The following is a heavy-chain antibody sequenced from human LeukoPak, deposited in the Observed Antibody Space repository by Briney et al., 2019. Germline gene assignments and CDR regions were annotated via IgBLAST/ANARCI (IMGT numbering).Heavy chain of an antibody. D-gene: IGHD3-16*01. CDR1: GGSISSGGYY. V-gene: IGHV4-30-2*01. CDR3: ARARIRLGELSWFDP. Sequence: SETLSLTCTVSGGSISSGGYYWSWIRQPPGKGLEWIGYIYHSGSTYYNPSLKSRVTISVDRSKNQFSLKLSSVTAADTAVYYCARARIRLGELSWFDPWGQGTLVTVSS. CDR2: IYHSGST. J-gene: IGHJ5*02.